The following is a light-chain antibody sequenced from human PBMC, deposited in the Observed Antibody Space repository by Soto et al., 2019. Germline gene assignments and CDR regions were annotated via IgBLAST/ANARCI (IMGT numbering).Light chain of an antibody. CDR1: SSDVGCYNY. CDR3: SSYTTSSTWV. V-gene: IGLV2-14*01. Sequence: QSALTQPASVSGSPGQSITISCTGTSSDVGCYNYVSWFQQHPGKAPKLMLSEVSNRPSGVSNRFSGSKSGNTASLTISGLQAEDEADYYCSSYTTSSTWVFGGGTKLTVL. CDR2: EVS. J-gene: IGLJ3*02.